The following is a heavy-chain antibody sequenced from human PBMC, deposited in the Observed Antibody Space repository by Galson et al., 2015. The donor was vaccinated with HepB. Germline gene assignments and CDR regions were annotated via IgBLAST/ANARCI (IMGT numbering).Heavy chain of an antibody. D-gene: IGHD6-19*01. CDR1: GFTFSTYG. V-gene: IGHV3-33*01. CDR2: IWYDGSNK. J-gene: IGHJ3*02. CDR3: TRDPPSPYSSEEFDI. Sequence: SLRLSCAASGFTFSTYGMHWVRQAPGKGLEWVAVIWYDGSNKYYADSVKGRFTISRDNSKNTLYLQINSLRAEDTAVYYCTRDPPSPYSSEEFDIWGQGTMVTVSS.